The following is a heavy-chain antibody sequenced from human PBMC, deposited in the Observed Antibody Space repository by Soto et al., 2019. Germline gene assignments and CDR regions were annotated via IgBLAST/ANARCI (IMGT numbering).Heavy chain of an antibody. CDR2: IYPGDSDT. D-gene: IGHD3-22*01. CDR3: ARPEIPTRSNDYDYPFDL. CDR1: GYSFTKYW. V-gene: IGHV5-51*01. J-gene: IGHJ5*02. Sequence: GESLKISCQGSGYSFTKYWIGWVRQMPGKGLEWMGVIYPGDSDTKYSPSFQGHVTISVDKTTSTAFLQWTNLKASDTAVYYCARPEIPTRSNDYDYPFDLWGQGTLVTVSS.